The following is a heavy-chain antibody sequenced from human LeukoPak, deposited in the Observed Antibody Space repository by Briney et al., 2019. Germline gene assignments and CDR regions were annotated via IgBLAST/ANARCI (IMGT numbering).Heavy chain of an antibody. D-gene: IGHD2/OR15-2a*01. V-gene: IGHV3-7*04. CDR2: IKEDGSEE. CDR3: ARGGYYHYL. J-gene: IGHJ4*02. Sequence: PGGSLRLSCAASGFSFSTYWMTWVRQAPGKGLEWVANIKEDGSEENYVDSVKGRFTISRDNTKNSLYLQMNSLRAEDTAVYYCARGGYYHYLWGQGTLVTVSS. CDR1: GFSFSTYW.